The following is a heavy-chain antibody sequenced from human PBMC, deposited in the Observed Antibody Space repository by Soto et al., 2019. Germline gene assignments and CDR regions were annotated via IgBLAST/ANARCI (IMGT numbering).Heavy chain of an antibody. Sequence: PGGSLRLSCAASGFTFSSYGMHWVRQAPGKGLEWVAVISYDGSNKYYADSVKGRFTISRDNSKNTLYLQMNSLRAEDTAVYYCAKTYSSDFDYWGQGTLVTVSS. V-gene: IGHV3-30*18. CDR3: AKTYSSDFDY. J-gene: IGHJ4*02. D-gene: IGHD5-18*01. CDR1: GFTFSSYG. CDR2: ISYDGSNK.